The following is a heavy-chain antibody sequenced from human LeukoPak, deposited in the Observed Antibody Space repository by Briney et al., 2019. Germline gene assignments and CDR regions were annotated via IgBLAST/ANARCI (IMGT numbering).Heavy chain of an antibody. Sequence: GGSLRLSCAASGFTFSSYWMHWVRQAPGKGLVWVSRINTDGSSTSYADSVKGRFTISRDNAKNTLYLQMNSLRAEDTAVYYCARDQRNYYDSSGYYNYWGQGTLVPSPQ. J-gene: IGHJ4*02. CDR2: INTDGSST. V-gene: IGHV3-74*01. D-gene: IGHD3-22*01. CDR1: GFTFSSYW. CDR3: ARDQRNYYDSSGYYNY.